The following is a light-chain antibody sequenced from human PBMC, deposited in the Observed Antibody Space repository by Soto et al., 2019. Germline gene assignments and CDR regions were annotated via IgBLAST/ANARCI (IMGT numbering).Light chain of an antibody. J-gene: IGKJ5*01. CDR2: DAS. V-gene: IGKV3-20*01. Sequence: EIVVNQSPCTLSLSPGERATLSCRASQSVSSSYLAWYQQKPGQAPRLLIYDASSRATGIPDRFSGSGSGTDFTLTISRLEPEDFAVYYCQQYGSSPPITFGQGTRLEIK. CDR1: QSVSSSY. CDR3: QQYGSSPPIT.